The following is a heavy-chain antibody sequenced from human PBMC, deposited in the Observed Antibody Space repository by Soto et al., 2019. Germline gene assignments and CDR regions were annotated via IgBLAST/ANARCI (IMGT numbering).Heavy chain of an antibody. J-gene: IGHJ6*02. V-gene: IGHV1-69*01. Sequence: QVQLVQSGGEVRKPGSSVKVSCRASGGTFTSYAVSWVRQAPGQGLEWMGVIIPLLNTPKYAPKFQDRVTITADASATIAYMELSSLRSEDTAVYYCARESRSPNYYYYGMDVWGQGTTVTVSS. CDR3: ARESRSPNYYYYGMDV. D-gene: IGHD6-6*01. CDR2: IIPLLNTP. CDR1: GGTFTSYA.